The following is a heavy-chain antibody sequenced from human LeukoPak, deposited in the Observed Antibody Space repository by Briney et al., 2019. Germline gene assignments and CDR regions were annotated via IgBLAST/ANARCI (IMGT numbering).Heavy chain of an antibody. CDR3: AGEFYYYDSSGFDY. J-gene: IGHJ4*02. CDR1: GGSISSYY. Sequence: SETLSLTCTVSGGSISSYYWSWIRQPAGKGLEWIGRIYTSGSTNYNPSLKSRVTMSADTSKNQFSLKLSSVTAADTAVYYCAGEFYYYDSSGFDYWGQGTLVTVSS. V-gene: IGHV4-4*07. D-gene: IGHD3-22*01. CDR2: IYTSGST.